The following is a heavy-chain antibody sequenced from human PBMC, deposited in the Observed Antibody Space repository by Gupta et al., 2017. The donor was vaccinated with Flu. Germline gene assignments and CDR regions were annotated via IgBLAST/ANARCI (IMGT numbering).Heavy chain of an antibody. J-gene: IGHJ4*02. CDR1: GFTFSNYA. CDR3: AKDFWRFKGRTWHFSSSFDF. CDR2: IGGSGDST. D-gene: IGHD3-3*02. V-gene: IGHV3-23*01. Sequence: EVQLLESGGGLAQPGGSLRLSCAASGFTFSNYAMNWVRQAPGKGLEWVSAIGGSGDSTYYADSVEGRFTISRDSSKNTVSLQMNGLRAEDTAVYYCAKDFWRFKGRTWHFSSSFDFWGQGILVTVSS.